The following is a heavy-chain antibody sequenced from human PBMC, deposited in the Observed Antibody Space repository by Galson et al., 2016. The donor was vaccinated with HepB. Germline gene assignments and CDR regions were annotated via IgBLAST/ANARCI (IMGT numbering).Heavy chain of an antibody. Sequence: ETLSLTCNVSGGSVSIGTYYWGWIRQSPGKGLEYIGYIYDSGDTDYTTSLKSRVIISTDTSMNQFSLKVRSVTAADTAVYYCARGYYDSSGFYDHDAFDIWGQGTMVIVSS. J-gene: IGHJ3*02. CDR2: IYDSGDT. D-gene: IGHD3-22*01. CDR1: GGSVSIGTYY. CDR3: ARGYYDSSGFYDHDAFDI. V-gene: IGHV4-61*01.